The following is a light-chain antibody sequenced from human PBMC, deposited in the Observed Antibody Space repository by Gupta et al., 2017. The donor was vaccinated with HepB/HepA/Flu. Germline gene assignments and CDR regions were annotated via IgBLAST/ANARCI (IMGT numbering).Light chain of an antibody. Sequence: EIEMTQSPATLSVSPGGRATLSCRASQSVSSYLAWYQQKPGQAPRLLIYGASTRATGVPARFSGSGSGTEFTLTISSLQSEDFAVYYCQQYNNWPWTFGQGTKVEIK. CDR1: QSVSSY. CDR2: GAS. J-gene: IGKJ1*01. CDR3: QQYNNWPWT. V-gene: IGKV3-15*01.